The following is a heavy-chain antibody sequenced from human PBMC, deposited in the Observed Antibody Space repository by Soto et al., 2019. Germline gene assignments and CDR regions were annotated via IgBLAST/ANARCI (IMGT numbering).Heavy chain of an antibody. CDR2: MTPIFGTA. CDR1: GGTFSRYA. J-gene: IGHJ4*02. V-gene: IGHV1-69*01. Sequence: QVQLIQSGAEVKKPGSSVKVSCKAYGGTFSRYAISWVRQAPGQGLEWMGGMTPIFGTANYAQKFQGRVAITADESTRTSYMELRSLRSGDTAVYYCARGWGYDTSDYYYAYWGQGTLITVSS. D-gene: IGHD3-22*01. CDR3: ARGWGYDTSDYYYAY.